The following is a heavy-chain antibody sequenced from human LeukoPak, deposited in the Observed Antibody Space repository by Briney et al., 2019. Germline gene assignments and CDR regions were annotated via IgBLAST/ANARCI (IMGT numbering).Heavy chain of an antibody. J-gene: IGHJ5*02. CDR3: ATASYGDYVFRNWFDP. CDR2: INHSGST. V-gene: IGHV4-34*01. Sequence: SETLSLTCAVYGGSFSGYYWSWIRQPPGKGLEWIGEINHSGSTNYNLSLKSRVTISLATSKNQFSLKLSSVTAADTAVYYCATASYGDYVFRNWFDPWGQGTLVTVSS. D-gene: IGHD4-17*01. CDR1: GGSFSGYY.